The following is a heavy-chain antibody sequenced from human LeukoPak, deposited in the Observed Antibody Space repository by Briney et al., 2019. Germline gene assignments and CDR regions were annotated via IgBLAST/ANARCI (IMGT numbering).Heavy chain of an antibody. CDR3: ARDLSVSVWDDYYYMAV. V-gene: IGHV1-2*02. Sequence: PGASVKVSCKASGYTFTGYYMHWVRQAPGQGLEWMGWINPNSGGTNYAQKFQGRVTMTRDTSISTAYMELSRLRSDDTAVYYCARDLSVSVWDDYYYMAVWGKGTTVTVSS. D-gene: IGHD1-26*01. CDR1: GYTFTGYY. CDR2: INPNSGGT. J-gene: IGHJ6*03.